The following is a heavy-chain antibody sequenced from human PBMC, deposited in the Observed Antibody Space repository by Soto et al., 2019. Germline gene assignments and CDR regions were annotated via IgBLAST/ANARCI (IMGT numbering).Heavy chain of an antibody. V-gene: IGHV4-4*02. CDR2: IYHSGST. J-gene: IGHJ4*02. CDR3: ASAKIAAAGTGIDY. CDR1: GGSISSSNW. Sequence: SETLSLTCAVSGGSISSSNWWSWVRQPPGKGLEWIGEIYHSGSTNYNQSLKSRVNISVDKSKNQFSLKLSYVTAADTAVYYCASAKIAAAGTGIDYWGQGTLVTVSS. D-gene: IGHD6-13*01.